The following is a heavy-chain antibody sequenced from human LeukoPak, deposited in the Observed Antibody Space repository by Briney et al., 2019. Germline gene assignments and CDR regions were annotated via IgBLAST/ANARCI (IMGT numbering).Heavy chain of an antibody. D-gene: IGHD2-8*01. CDR3: ASMYFSQYLQH. J-gene: IGHJ1*01. CDR1: GFTVNSNY. CDR2: IYSGSST. V-gene: IGHV3-53*01. Sequence: GGSLRLSCAASGFTVNSNYMIWVRQAPEKGLEWVSVIYSGSSTYYADSVKGRFTISRDNSKNTLYLQMNSLRAEDTAVYYCASMYFSQYLQHWGQGTLVTVSS.